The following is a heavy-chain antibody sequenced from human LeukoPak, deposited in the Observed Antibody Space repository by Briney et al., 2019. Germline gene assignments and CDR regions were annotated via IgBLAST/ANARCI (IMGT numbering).Heavy chain of an antibody. V-gene: IGHV3-66*04. Sequence: GGSLRLSCAASGFSVSSNYLSWVRQAPGKGLEWVSVLYGTGKTYYAASVKGRFTISRDNSKNTLYLQMNSLRAEDTAVYYCARRDGVYESYYFDYWGQGTLVTVS. CDR3: ARRDGVYESYYFDY. CDR2: LYGTGKT. J-gene: IGHJ4*02. CDR1: GFSVSSNY. D-gene: IGHD5/OR15-5a*01.